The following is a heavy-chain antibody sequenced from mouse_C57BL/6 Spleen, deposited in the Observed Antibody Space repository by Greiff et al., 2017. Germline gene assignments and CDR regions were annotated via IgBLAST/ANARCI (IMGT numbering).Heavy chain of an antibody. CDR3: SRSYDGYS. Sequence: VQLQQSGAELVRPGTSVKVSCKASGYAFTNYLIEWVKQRPGQGLEWIGVINPGSGGTNYNEKFKGKATLTADKSSSTAYVQLSSLTSEDAAVYFCSRSYDGYSWGQGTLVTVSA. J-gene: IGHJ3*01. D-gene: IGHD2-3*01. CDR2: INPGSGGT. V-gene: IGHV1-54*01. CDR1: GYAFTNYL.